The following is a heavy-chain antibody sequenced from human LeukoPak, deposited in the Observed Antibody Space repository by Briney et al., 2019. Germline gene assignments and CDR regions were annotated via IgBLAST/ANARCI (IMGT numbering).Heavy chain of an antibody. CDR2: IDSRTTTI. V-gene: IGHV3-48*01. D-gene: IGHD3-10*01. J-gene: IGHJ4*02. CDR1: RFPFSSYS. Sequence: PGGSLRLSCAASRFPFSSYSMKCVRQAPGKGLEWVSYIDSRTTTIYCADSVKGRFTISRDNAKNSLYLQMNRLRAEDTAVYYCARDHAGSGDYFDYWGQGTLVTVSS. CDR3: ARDHAGSGDYFDY.